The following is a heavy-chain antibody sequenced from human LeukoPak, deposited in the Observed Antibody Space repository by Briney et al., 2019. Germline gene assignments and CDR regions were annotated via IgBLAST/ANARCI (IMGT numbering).Heavy chain of an antibody. D-gene: IGHD3-10*01. J-gene: IGHJ4*02. CDR3: ARSNRESQPDY. CDR2: IYYSGST. Sequence: SETLSLTCTVSGGSISSYYWSWIRQPPGKGLEWIGYIYYSGSTNYNPSLKSRVTISVDTSKNQFSLKLSSVTAADTAVYYCARSNRESQPDYWGQGTLVTVSS. V-gene: IGHV4-59*01. CDR1: GGSISSYY.